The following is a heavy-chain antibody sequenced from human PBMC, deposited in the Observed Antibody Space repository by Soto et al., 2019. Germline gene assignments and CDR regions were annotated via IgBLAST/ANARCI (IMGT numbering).Heavy chain of an antibody. CDR2: IIPILGIA. CDR1: GGTFSSYT. Sequence: QVQLVQSGAEVKKPGSSVKVSFKASGGTFSSYTISWVRQAPGQGLEWMGRIIPILGIAKYTQKIQGRVTITADKSTSTAYMELISLRSEDTAVYYCAMEYCSSTSCYRDYWGQGTLVTVSS. CDR3: AMEYCSSTSCYRDY. V-gene: IGHV1-69*02. J-gene: IGHJ4*02. D-gene: IGHD2-2*02.